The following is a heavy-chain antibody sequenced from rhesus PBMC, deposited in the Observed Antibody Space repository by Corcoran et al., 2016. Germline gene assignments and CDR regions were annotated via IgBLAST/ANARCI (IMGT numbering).Heavy chain of an antibody. J-gene: IGHJ5-2*02. Sequence: QVQLQESGPGLVKPSETLSLTCAVSGGSISRSTWWSWIRQSPGKGLEWFGGIYGWGGSTEYNPSLKSRVTISKDTSKNQFSLKLSSVTAADTAVYYCAKGNWNGSPLDVWGRGVLVTVSS. CDR2: IYGWGGST. CDR1: GGSISRSTW. V-gene: IGHV4-93*01. CDR3: AKGNWNGSPLDV. D-gene: IGHD1-7*02.